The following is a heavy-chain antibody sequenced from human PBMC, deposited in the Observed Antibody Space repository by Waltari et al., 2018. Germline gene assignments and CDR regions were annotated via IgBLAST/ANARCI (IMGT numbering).Heavy chain of an antibody. CDR3: ARGSYYDSSGYPDY. CDR2: INAGNGNT. CDR1: GYTFTSYA. J-gene: IGHJ4*02. D-gene: IGHD3-22*01. V-gene: IGHV1-3*01. Sequence: QVQLVQSGAEVKKPGASVKVSCKASGYTFTSYAMHWGRPAPGQRLEWMGWINAGNGNTKYSQKFQGRVTITRDTSASTAYMELSSLRSEDTAVYYCARGSYYDSSGYPDYWGQGTLVTVSS.